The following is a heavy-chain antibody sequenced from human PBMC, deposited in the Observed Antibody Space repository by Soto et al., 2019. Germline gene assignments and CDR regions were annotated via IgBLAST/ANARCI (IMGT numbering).Heavy chain of an antibody. Sequence: SETLSLTCTVSGGSISSYYWSWIRQPAGKGLEWIGRIYTSGSTNYNPSLKSRVTMSVDTSKNQFSLKLSSVTAADTAVYYCARDPEYSSSSSWFDPWGQGTLVTVSS. D-gene: IGHD6-6*01. CDR2: IYTSGST. J-gene: IGHJ5*02. CDR1: GGSISSYY. V-gene: IGHV4-4*07. CDR3: ARDPEYSSSSSWFDP.